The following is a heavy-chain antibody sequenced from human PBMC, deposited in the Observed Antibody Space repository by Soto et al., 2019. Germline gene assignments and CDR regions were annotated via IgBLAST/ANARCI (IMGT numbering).Heavy chain of an antibody. D-gene: IGHD2-21*02. CDR1: GGSVSSSNW. V-gene: IGHV4-4*02. J-gene: IGHJ3*02. CDR3: ARVPGVVVSADDAFDI. Sequence: QVQLQESGPGLVKPSGTLSLTCAVSGGSVSSSNWWSWVRQSPGKGLEWMGEIYHSGSAHYNPSLKSRATISLDKSKNQFSLRLTCETAADTAVYYCARVPGVVVSADDAFDIWGPGTRVIVSS. CDR2: IYHSGSA.